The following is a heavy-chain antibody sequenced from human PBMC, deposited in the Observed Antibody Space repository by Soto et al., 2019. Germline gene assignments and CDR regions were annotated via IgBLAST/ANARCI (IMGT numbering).Heavy chain of an antibody. CDR2: ISAYNGNT. D-gene: IGHD3-3*01. CDR3: ARDTYYDFWSGYRYFDL. Sequence: ASVKVSCKASGYTFTSYGISWVRQAPGQGLEWMGWISAYNGNTNYAQKLQGRVTMTTDTSTSTAYMELRSLRSDDTAVYYCARDTYYDFWSGYRYFDLWGRGTLVTVSS. V-gene: IGHV1-18*01. CDR1: GYTFTSYG. J-gene: IGHJ2*01.